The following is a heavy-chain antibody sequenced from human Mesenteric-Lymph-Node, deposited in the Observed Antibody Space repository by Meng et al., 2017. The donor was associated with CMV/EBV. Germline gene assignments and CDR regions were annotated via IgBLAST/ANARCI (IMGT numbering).Heavy chain of an antibody. CDR3: APVGGWGTGTPTALVT. CDR1: GFTFSTYA. V-gene: IGHV3-23*01. Sequence: GGSLRLSCAASGFTFSTYAMNWVRQTPGKGLEWVSGISGSGDSTYYADSVKGRFTISRDNSKSTLYLQLNNLRAGDTAVYYCAPVGGWGTGTPTALVTWGQGALVTVSS. J-gene: IGHJ5*02. CDR2: ISGSGDST. D-gene: IGHD2-8*02.